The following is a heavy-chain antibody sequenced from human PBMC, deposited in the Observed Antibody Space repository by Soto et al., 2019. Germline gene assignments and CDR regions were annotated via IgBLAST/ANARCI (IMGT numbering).Heavy chain of an antibody. CDR3: ARASPLWGEY. V-gene: IGHV1-3*01. D-gene: IGHD3-16*01. CDR2: INAGNGNT. Sequence: QVQLVQSGAEVKKPGASVKVSCKASGYTFTTYAMHWVRQAPGQRLEWMGWINAGNGNTKYSQKFQGRVTITRDTSASTAYVEMSSLRSEDTAVDYCARASPLWGEYWGQGTLVTVSS. J-gene: IGHJ4*02. CDR1: GYTFTTYA.